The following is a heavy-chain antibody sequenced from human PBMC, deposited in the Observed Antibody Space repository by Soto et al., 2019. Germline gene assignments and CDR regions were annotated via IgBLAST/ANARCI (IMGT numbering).Heavy chain of an antibody. CDR3: AKHLPEYCSGGSCYATAHYGMDV. CDR2: ISGSGGST. J-gene: IGHJ6*02. Sequence: GGSLRLSCAASGFTFSSYAMSWVRQAPGKGLEWVSAISGSGGSTYYADSVKGRFTISRDNSKNTLYLQMNSLRAEDTAVYYCAKHLPEYCSGGSCYATAHYGMDVWGQGTTVTVSS. V-gene: IGHV3-23*01. D-gene: IGHD2-15*01. CDR1: GFTFSSYA.